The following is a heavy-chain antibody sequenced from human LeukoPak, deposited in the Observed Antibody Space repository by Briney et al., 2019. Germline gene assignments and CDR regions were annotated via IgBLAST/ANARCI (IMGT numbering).Heavy chain of an antibody. D-gene: IGHD5-18*01. CDR1: GFTFSNAW. CDR2: IKSKTDGGTT. J-gene: IGHJ4*02. CDR3: TTVDTAYVFDY. V-gene: IGHV3-15*01. Sequence: SGGSLRLSCAAAGFTFSNAWMSWVRQAPGKGLEWVGRIKSKTDGGTTDYAAPVKGRFTISRDDSKNTLYLQMNSLKTEDTAVYYCTTVDTAYVFDYWGQGTLVTVSS.